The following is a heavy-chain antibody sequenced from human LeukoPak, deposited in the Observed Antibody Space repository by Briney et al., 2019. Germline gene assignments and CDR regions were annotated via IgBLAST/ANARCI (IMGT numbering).Heavy chain of an antibody. Sequence: ASVKVSCKASGYTFTGYYMHWVRQAPGQGLEWMGWINPNSGGTNYAQKFQGRVTMTRDTSTSTVYMELNSLRSEDTAVYYCARDSYHYGMDVWSQGTTVTVSS. V-gene: IGHV1-2*02. J-gene: IGHJ6*02. CDR2: INPNSGGT. CDR3: ARDSYHYGMDV. CDR1: GYTFTGYY.